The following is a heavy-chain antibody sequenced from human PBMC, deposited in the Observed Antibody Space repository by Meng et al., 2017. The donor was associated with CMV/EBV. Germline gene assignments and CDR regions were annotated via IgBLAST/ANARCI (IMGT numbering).Heavy chain of an antibody. D-gene: IGHD5-24*01. CDR2: IYPGDSDT. V-gene: IGHV5-51*01. J-gene: IGHJ6*02. Sequence: KVSCKGSGYSFTSYWIGWVRQTPGKGLEWMGIIYPGDSDTRYSPSFQGQVTISADKSNSTAYLQWSSLKASDTAMYYCARHVVKDGYYYYYGMDVWGQGTTVTVSS. CDR3: ARHVVKDGYYYYYGMDV. CDR1: GYSFTSYW.